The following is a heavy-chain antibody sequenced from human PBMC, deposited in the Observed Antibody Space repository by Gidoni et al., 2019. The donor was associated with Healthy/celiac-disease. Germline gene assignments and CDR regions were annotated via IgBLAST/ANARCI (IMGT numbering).Heavy chain of an antibody. CDR2: ISSSSSYI. J-gene: IGHJ6*02. Sequence: EVQLVESGGGLVKPGGSLSLSCAASGFTFRSYSMNWVRQAPGKGLEWVSSISSSSSYIYYADSVKGRFTISRDNAKNSLYLQMNSLRAEDTAVYYCARGGYCSSTSCPYYYYGMDVWGQGTTVTVSS. D-gene: IGHD2-2*01. CDR1: GFTFRSYS. V-gene: IGHV3-21*01. CDR3: ARGGYCSSTSCPYYYYGMDV.